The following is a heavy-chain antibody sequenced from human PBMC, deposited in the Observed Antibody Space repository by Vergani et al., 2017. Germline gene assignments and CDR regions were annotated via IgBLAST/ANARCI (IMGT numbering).Heavy chain of an antibody. CDR1: GYTFSNYY. CDR3: ARGDYGILTGYRY. V-gene: IGHV1-46*03. CDR2: INPSGGHT. D-gene: IGHD3-9*01. Sequence: QVQVVQSGAEVKKSGASVKASCKTSGYTFSNYYMHWVQQAPGQGLEWMGIINPSGGHTNYAQKFQGRVTMTRDTSTSTVYMELSSLRSEDTAIYYCARGDYGILTGYRYWVQGTLVTVSA. J-gene: IGHJ4*02.